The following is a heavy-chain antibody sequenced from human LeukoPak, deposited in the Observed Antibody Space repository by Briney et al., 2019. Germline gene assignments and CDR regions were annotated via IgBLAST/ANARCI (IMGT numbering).Heavy chain of an antibody. J-gene: IGHJ4*02. CDR1: GYTFTGNY. CDR3: ARVIGGSSADY. CDR2: INPKNGGT. V-gene: IGHV1-2*02. Sequence: ASVKVSCKASGYTFTGNYIHWIRLAPGQALEWVGWINPKNGGTDYAQQFQGRVTMTRDTSITTAYMDLSSLRSEDTAVYYCARVIGGSSADYWGQGTLVTVSS. D-gene: IGHD4-23*01.